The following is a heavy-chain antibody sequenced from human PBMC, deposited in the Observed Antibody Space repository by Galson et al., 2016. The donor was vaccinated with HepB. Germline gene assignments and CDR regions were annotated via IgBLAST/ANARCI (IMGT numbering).Heavy chain of an antibody. CDR3: ARDCTWGACDI. V-gene: IGHV3-7*03. Sequence: SLRLSCAAAEFSFSSSWMTWVRQAPGKGLGWVANIRPDGIEINYVDSVRGRFTISRDNAKNSLYLQMNSLRAEDTAIYYCARDCTWGACDIWGHGTLVTVSS. D-gene: IGHD7-27*01. J-gene: IGHJ3*02. CDR2: IRPDGIEI. CDR1: EFSFSSSW.